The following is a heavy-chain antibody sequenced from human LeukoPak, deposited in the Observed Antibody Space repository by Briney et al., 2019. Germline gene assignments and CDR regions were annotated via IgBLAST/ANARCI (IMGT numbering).Heavy chain of an antibody. CDR2: ISGRGGST. Sequence: GGSLRLSCAASGFTFSSYAMSWVRQAPGKGLEWVSAISGRGGSTYYADSVKGRFTISRDNSKNTLYLQMNSLRAEDTAVYYCAKDPKLYSSSWYEDYWGQGTLVTVSS. CDR3: AKDPKLYSSSWYEDY. V-gene: IGHV3-23*01. CDR1: GFTFSSYA. D-gene: IGHD6-13*01. J-gene: IGHJ4*02.